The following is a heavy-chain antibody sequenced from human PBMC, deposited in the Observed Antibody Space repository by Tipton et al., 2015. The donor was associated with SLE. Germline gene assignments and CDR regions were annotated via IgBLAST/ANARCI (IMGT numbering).Heavy chain of an antibody. CDR2: INQDGSEQ. J-gene: IGHJ3*02. CDR3: VREYQGRFYVNGAFDM. V-gene: IGHV3-7*01. Sequence: SLRLSCAASRLSISNNWMSWVRQAPGKGLEWVAHINQDGSEQYYVDSVKGRFTIYRDNAKSSLYLQMNSLRAEDTAVYYCVREYQGRFYVNGAFDMWGQETMVTVTS. CDR1: RLSISNNW. D-gene: IGHD1-26*01.